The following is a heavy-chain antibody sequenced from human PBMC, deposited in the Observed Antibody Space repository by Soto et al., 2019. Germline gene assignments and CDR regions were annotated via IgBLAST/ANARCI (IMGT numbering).Heavy chain of an antibody. V-gene: IGHV4-30-2*01. CDR3: ARLKGTRYFDF. CDR2: MYHTGSA. CDR1: GAANTTGGYS. Sequence: SETLSLTCAVSGAANTTGGYSWSWMRQPPGNGLQWIGYMYHTGSANYNPSLKGRVTMSFDTSTNDFSLKLNSVTAEDTAVYFCARLKGTRYFDFWGPGLLVT. D-gene: IGHD3-10*01. J-gene: IGHJ4*02.